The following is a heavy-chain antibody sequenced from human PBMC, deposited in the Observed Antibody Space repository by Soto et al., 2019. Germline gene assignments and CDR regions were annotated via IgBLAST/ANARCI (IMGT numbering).Heavy chain of an antibody. CDR1: GGSISSYY. D-gene: IGHD6-19*01. CDR3: ARSSGSSGGWFDP. Sequence: PSETLSLTCTVSGGSISSYYWSWIRQPPGKGLEWIGYIYYSGSTNYNPSLKSRVTISVDTSKDQFSLKLSSVTAADTAVYYCARSSGSSGGWFDPWGQGTLVTVSS. V-gene: IGHV4-59*08. J-gene: IGHJ5*02. CDR2: IYYSGST.